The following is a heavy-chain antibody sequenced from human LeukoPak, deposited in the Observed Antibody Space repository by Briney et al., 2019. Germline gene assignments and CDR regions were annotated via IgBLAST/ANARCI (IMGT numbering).Heavy chain of an antibody. V-gene: IGHV3-30*02. CDR2: IWYDGTYK. CDR1: GFTSSSYG. D-gene: IGHD3-10*01. Sequence: PGGSLRLSCAASGFTSSSYGMHWVRQAPGKGLEWVAFIWYDGTYKSYADSVKGRFTISRDNSKNTLYLQMNSLRAEDTAVYYCAKDPRPAMVRGVTHFDYWGQGTLVTVSS. CDR3: AKDPRPAMVRGVTHFDY. J-gene: IGHJ4*02.